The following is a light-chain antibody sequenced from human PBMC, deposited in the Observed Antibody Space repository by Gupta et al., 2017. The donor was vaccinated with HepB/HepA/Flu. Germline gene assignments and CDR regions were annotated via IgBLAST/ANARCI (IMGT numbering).Light chain of an antibody. V-gene: IGKV1-39*01. CDR2: TAS. Sequence: DIQMTQSPSSLSASVGDRVTITCRASQSIRNYLNWYQQKPGKAPKLLIYTASSLQSGVPTRFSGSGSGTDFTLTISSLQPEDVASYFCQQSYSFPFTFAQGTKLEIK. CDR3: QQSYSFPFT. J-gene: IGKJ2*01. CDR1: QSIRNY.